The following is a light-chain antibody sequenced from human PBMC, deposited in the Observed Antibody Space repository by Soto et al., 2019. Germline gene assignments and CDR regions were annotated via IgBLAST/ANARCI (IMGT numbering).Light chain of an antibody. V-gene: IGKV4-1*01. Sequence: DLVMTQSPDSLAVSLGERATINCKSSQIVLYSSNNKNYLAWYQQKPGQPPKLLIYWASTRESGVPDRFSGSGSGTDFTLTISSLQAEDVAVYYCQQYYTTLLTFGGGTKVDIK. CDR3: QQYYTTLLT. CDR1: QIVLYSSNNKNY. J-gene: IGKJ4*01. CDR2: WAS.